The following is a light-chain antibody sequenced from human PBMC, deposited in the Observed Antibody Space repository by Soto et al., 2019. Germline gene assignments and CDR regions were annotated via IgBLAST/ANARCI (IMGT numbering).Light chain of an antibody. CDR2: EVS. CDR3: ASWNDALNGYV. V-gene: IGLV2-14*01. CDR1: SSDVGGYKY. Sequence: QSALTQPASVSGSHGQSITISCTGTSSDVGGYKYVSWYQQHPGKVPKLLIYEVSNRPSGVPDRFSGSKSGTSASLAISGLQSEDEADYYCASWNDALNGYVFGTGTKLTVL. J-gene: IGLJ1*01.